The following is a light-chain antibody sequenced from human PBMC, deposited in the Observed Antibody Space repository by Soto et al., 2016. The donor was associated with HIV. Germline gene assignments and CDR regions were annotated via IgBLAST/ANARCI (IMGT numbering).Light chain of an antibody. J-gene: IGKJ5*01. Sequence: DIQMTQSPSSLSASVGDRVTITCRASQGISNSLAWYQQKPGKAPKLLLYAASRLESGVPSRFSGSGSGTDHTLTISSLQPEDFATYYCQQYFSRPPITFGQGTRLEIK. CDR1: QGISNS. CDR3: QQYFSRPPIT. CDR2: AAS. V-gene: IGKV1-NL1*01.